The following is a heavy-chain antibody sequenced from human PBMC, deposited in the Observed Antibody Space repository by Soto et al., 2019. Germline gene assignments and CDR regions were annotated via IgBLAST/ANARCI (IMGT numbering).Heavy chain of an antibody. Sequence: QVQLVQSGAEVKKPGSSVKVSCKASGGTFSSYTISWVRQAPGQGLEWMGRIIPILGIANYAQKFQGRVTITADKSTSTADMELSSLRSEDTAVYYCARAIAPGQEFDWFDPWGQGTLVTVSS. D-gene: IGHD3-10*01. V-gene: IGHV1-69*02. CDR3: ARAIAPGQEFDWFDP. CDR1: GGTFSSYT. CDR2: IIPILGIA. J-gene: IGHJ5*02.